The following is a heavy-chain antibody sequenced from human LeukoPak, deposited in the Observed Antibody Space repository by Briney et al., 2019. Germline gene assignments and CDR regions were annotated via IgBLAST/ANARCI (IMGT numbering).Heavy chain of an antibody. J-gene: IGHJ3*02. Sequence: GWSLRLSCAASGFTVSDNYTTWVRQAPGKGLEWVSSIYNTGATHYAESVKGRFTISRDNSKNTLFLQMNSLRAEDMAVYYCARIEWERLGRAFDIWGQGTMVTVSS. D-gene: IGHD1-26*01. CDR1: GFTVSDNY. V-gene: IGHV3-53*01. CDR2: IYNTGAT. CDR3: ARIEWERLGRAFDI.